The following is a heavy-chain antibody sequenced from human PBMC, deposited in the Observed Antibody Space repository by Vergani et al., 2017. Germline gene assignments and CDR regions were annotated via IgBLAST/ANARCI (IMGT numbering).Heavy chain of an antibody. CDR2: ICHTEDT. J-gene: IGHJ5*02. CDR1: GESFSSFY. D-gene: IGHD3-10*01. V-gene: IGHV4-34*02. Sequence: QVQLQQWGAGVVKPSGTLSLTCAVFGESFSSFYWSWIRQPPGKGLEWIGEICHTEDTKYSPSLKSRVTVSVDTSMNQVSLKLNSVTAADTAVYYCVRTVALWFGETKDGGWFDPWGQGTLVTVTS. CDR3: VRTVALWFGETKDGGWFDP.